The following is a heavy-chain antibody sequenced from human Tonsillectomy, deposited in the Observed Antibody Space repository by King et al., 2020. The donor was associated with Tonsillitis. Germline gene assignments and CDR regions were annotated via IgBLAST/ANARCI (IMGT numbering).Heavy chain of an antibody. CDR2: ISGSGDNT. CDR3: AKGYASTWYGTAGYYFGMDV. D-gene: IGHD6-13*01. V-gene: IGHV3-23*04. Sequence: VQLVESGGGLVQPGGSPRLSCAASGFTFSSHAMSWVRQAPGKGLEGVSAISGSGDNTYYADSVKGRFTISRDNSKNMLTLQMNSLRVEDTAVYYCAKGYASTWYGTAGYYFGMDVWGQGTTVIVSS. CDR1: GFTFSSHA. J-gene: IGHJ6*02.